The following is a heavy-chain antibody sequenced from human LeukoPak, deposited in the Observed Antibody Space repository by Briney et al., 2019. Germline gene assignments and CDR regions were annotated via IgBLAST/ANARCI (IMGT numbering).Heavy chain of an antibody. CDR3: ARVRASLDY. Sequence: GGSLRLSCAASGFTISSYKMNWVRQAPGKGLWWVSYISTSGSTRNHADSVQGRFTISRDNAENSLYLQTNSLRAEDTAVYYCARVRASLDYWGQGTLVTVSS. J-gene: IGHJ4*02. D-gene: IGHD3-10*01. V-gene: IGHV3-48*03. CDR1: GFTISSYK. CDR2: ISTSGSTR.